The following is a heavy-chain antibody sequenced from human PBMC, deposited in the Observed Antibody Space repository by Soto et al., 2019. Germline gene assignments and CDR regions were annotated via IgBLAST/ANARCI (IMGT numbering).Heavy chain of an antibody. CDR2: ISGSGINT. CDR3: AKYANSETATTWGGDLDS. CDR1: GFTFNNYA. D-gene: IGHD1-1*01. Sequence: VHLLESGGGLVQPGGSLRLSCAASGFTFNNYAMSWVRQAPGKGLEWVSSISGSGINTYYADSVKGRFTISRDNSKNTLYLQMNSLRAEDTAVYYCAKYANSETATTWGGDLDSWRQGTLVTVSS. J-gene: IGHJ4*02. V-gene: IGHV3-23*01.